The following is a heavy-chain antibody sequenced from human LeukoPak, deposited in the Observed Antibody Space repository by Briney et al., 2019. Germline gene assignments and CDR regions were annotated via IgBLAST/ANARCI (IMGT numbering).Heavy chain of an antibody. J-gene: IGHJ4*02. V-gene: IGHV3-33*08. D-gene: IGHD3-10*01. Sequence: GGSLRLSCAASGLTFSSYGMHWVRQAPGKGLEWVAVIWYDGSNKYYADSVKGRFTISRDNSKNTLYLQMNSLRAEDTAVYYCAGGQSMVRGIDYWGQGTLVTVSS. CDR1: GLTFSSYG. CDR3: AGGQSMVRGIDY. CDR2: IWYDGSNK.